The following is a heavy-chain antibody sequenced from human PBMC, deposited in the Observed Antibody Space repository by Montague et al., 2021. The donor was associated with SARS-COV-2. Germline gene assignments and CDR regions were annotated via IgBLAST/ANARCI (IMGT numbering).Heavy chain of an antibody. Sequence: SETLSLTCTVTGGPISGSSDYWGWLRQSPGKGLEWIASVYYSGNTYYXXSLKIRLTISVDTSKNQFSLKSNSVTAADTALYYCARREYSYGWGDWGQGTLVTVSS. CDR1: GGPISGSSDY. CDR2: VYYSGNT. D-gene: IGHD5-18*01. V-gene: IGHV4-39*01. J-gene: IGHJ4*02. CDR3: ARREYSYGWGD.